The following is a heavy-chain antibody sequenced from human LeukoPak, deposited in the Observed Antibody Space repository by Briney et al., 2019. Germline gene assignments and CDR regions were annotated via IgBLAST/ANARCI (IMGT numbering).Heavy chain of an antibody. V-gene: IGHV3-64D*06. Sequence: PGGSLRISRSASGFTFSRYDMYWVRQAPGKGLEYVSAISSNGGSTYYADSVKGRFTISRDNSKNTLYLQMSSLRTEDTAVYYCVKDGSGSYYTYYFDYWGQGTLVTVSS. CDR2: ISSNGGST. J-gene: IGHJ4*02. CDR1: GFTFSRYD. D-gene: IGHD3-10*01. CDR3: VKDGSGSYYTYYFDY.